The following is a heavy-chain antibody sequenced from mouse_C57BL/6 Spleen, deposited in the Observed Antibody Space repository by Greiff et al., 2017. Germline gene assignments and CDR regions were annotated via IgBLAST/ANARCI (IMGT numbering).Heavy chain of an antibody. V-gene: IGHV1-39*01. J-gene: IGHJ4*01. D-gene: IGHD2-2*01. CDR3: ARGTMVTTGNYYAMDY. CDR2: INPNYGTT. Sequence: EVKLMESGPELVKPGASVKISCKASGYSFTDYNMNWVKQSNGKSLEWIGVINPNYGTTSYNQKFKGKATLTVDQSSSTAYMQLNSLTSEDSAVYYCARGTMVTTGNYYAMDYWGQGTSVTVSS. CDR1: GYSFTDYN.